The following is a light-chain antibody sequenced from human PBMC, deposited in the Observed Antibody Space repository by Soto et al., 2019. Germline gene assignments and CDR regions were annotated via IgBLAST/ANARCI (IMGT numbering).Light chain of an antibody. CDR2: EDK. V-gene: IGLV6-57*02. CDR3: QSSDINYVVV. CDR1: GGSIANNY. Sequence: NFMLTQPHSVSESPGKTITISCTGSGGSIANNYVQWYQQRPGSAPTTVVFEDKQRPSGVPDRFSGSLDISSNSASLTISGLKTEDEADYYCQSSDINYVVVFGGGTKLTVL. J-gene: IGLJ2*01.